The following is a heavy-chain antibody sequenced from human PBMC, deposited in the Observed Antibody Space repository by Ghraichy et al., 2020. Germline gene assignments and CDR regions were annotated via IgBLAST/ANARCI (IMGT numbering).Heavy chain of an antibody. D-gene: IGHD3-3*01. J-gene: IGHJ4*02. CDR3: TTDKRVFRFTIFGVVTTSH. V-gene: IGHV3-15*01. CDR1: GFTFSNAW. Sequence: GGSLRLSCAASGFTFSNAWMSWVRQAPGQGLEWVGRSKSKTDGGTTDYAAPVKGRFTISRDDSKNTLYLQMNSLKTEDTAVYYCTTDKRVFRFTIFGVVTTSHWGQGTLVTVSS. CDR2: SKSKTDGGTT.